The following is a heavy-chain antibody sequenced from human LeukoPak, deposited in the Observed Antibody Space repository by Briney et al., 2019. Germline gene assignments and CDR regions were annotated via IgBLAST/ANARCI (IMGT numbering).Heavy chain of an antibody. CDR1: GFTFSSYS. J-gene: IGHJ4*02. V-gene: IGHV3-23*01. CDR2: ISGSGVRT. CDR3: AKSHSEAQRGYFDY. Sequence: PGGSLRLSCAASGFTFSSYSMNWVRQAPGKGLEWVSAISGSGVRTYYADSVKGRFTISRDNSRDALYVQMHSLRAEDAAVYYCAKSHSEAQRGYFDYWGQGTLVTVSS. D-gene: IGHD5-24*01.